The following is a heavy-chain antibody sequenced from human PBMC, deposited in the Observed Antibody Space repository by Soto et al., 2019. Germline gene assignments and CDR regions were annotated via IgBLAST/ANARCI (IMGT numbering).Heavy chain of an antibody. J-gene: IGHJ4*02. Sequence: GGSLRLSCAASGFTVSSYSMNWVRQAPGKGLEWVSYISSSNSTIYYADSVKGRFTISRDNAKNSLYLQMNSLRDEDTAVYYCARSDSGSYYLGAFDYWGQGTLVTVSS. CDR2: ISSSNSTI. CDR1: GFTVSSYS. V-gene: IGHV3-48*02. CDR3: ARSDSGSYYLGAFDY. D-gene: IGHD1-26*01.